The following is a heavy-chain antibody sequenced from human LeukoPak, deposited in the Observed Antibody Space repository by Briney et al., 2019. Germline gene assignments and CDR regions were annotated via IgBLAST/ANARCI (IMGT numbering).Heavy chain of an antibody. CDR1: GFTFSSYC. D-gene: IGHD1-26*01. CDR2: IKQGGSEK. CDR3: ARAGYYGLNAFDI. Sequence: GGSLRLSCAASGFTFSSYCMTWVRQAPGKGLEWVANIKQGGSEKYYVDSVKGRFTISRDNAKNTLYLQMNSLRAEDTAVYYCARAGYYGLNAFDIWGQGTRVTVSS. V-gene: IGHV3-7*03. J-gene: IGHJ3*02.